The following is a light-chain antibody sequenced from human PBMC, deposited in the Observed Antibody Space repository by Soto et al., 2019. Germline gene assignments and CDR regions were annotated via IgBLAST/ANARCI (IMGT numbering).Light chain of an antibody. Sequence: RVMTQSQATMSVSPLEGAKIYGRASQRVSSNLAWYQQKPGQAPRLLIYGASTRATGIPARFSGSGSGTEFTLTISSLQSEDFAVYYCQQYNNWPRTFGQGTKVDIK. CDR2: GAS. J-gene: IGKJ1*01. CDR1: QRVSSN. V-gene: IGKV3-15*01. CDR3: QQYNNWPRT.